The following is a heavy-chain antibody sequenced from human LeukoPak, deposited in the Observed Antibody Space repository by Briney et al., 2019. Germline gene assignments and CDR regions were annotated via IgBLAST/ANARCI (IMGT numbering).Heavy chain of an antibody. CDR2: IYYSGST. V-gene: IGHV4-34*01. D-gene: IGHD4-17*01. CDR3: ARRTVTIYYYYYMDV. CDR1: GGSFSGYY. J-gene: IGHJ6*03. Sequence: PSETLSLTCAVYGGSFSGYYWSWIRQPPGKGLEWIGSIYYSGSTYYNPSLKSRVTISVDTSKNQFSLKLSSVTAADTAVYYCARRTVTIYYYYYMDVWGKGTTVTISS.